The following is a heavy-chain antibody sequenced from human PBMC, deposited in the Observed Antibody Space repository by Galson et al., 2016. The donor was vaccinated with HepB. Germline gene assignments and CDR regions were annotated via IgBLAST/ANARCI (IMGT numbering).Heavy chain of an antibody. CDR3: VRHLGNYYDSTY. CDR2: NSDDGTNK. CDR1: AFTFSSYA. Sequence: SLRLSCAASAFTFSSYAMHWVRQAPGKGLEWVAVNSDDGTNKYYADSVKGRFTISRDNSKNTLYLQMNSLRPEDSAMYYCVRHLGNYYDSTYWGQGTLVTVSS. D-gene: IGHD3-22*01. V-gene: IGHV3-30-3*01. J-gene: IGHJ4*02.